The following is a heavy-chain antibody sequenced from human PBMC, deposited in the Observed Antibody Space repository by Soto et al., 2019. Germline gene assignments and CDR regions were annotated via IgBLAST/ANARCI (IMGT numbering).Heavy chain of an antibody. J-gene: IGHJ4*02. CDR2: IIPIFGTA. V-gene: IGHV1-69*12. D-gene: IGHD5-18*01. CDR1: GGTFSSNA. CDR3: ATGGGGYSSATRFYFEF. Sequence: QVQLVQSGAEVKKPGSSVKVTCKASGGTFSSNAISWVRQAPGQGLEWMGGIIPIFGTAHYAQKFQGRVTITADETTSTASMELRSLKSEDTAVYYCATGGGGYSSATRFYFEFWGQGTLVTVSS.